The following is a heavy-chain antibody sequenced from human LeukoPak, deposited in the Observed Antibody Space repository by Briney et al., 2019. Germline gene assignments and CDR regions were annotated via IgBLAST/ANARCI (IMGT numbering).Heavy chain of an antibody. D-gene: IGHD6-13*01. Sequence: SETLSLTCTVSSGSISSYYWSWIRQPPGKGLEWIGYIYYSGSTNYNPSLKSRVTISVDSSKNQFSLKLSSVTAVDTAVYYCVSIAAAGTTFDYWGQGTLVTVSS. CDR2: IYYSGST. CDR1: SGSISSYY. J-gene: IGHJ4*02. CDR3: VSIAAAGTTFDY. V-gene: IGHV4-59*08.